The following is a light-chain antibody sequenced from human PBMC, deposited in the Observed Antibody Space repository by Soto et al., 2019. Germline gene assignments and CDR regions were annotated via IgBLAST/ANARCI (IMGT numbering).Light chain of an antibody. V-gene: IGLV1-40*01. J-gene: IGLJ3*02. CDR2: GNI. CDR1: SSNIGTGYN. CDR3: QSYDSTLSGVV. Sequence: QSVLTQPPSVSGAPGQRVTISCTGSSSNIGTGYNVHWYQQLPGTAPKLLIYGNINRPSGLPDRFSGSKSGTSASLVITGLQAEDEADYYCQSYDSTLSGVVFGGGTKVTVL.